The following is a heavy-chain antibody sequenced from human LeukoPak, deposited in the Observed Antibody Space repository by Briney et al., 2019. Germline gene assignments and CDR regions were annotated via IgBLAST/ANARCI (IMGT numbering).Heavy chain of an antibody. Sequence: SETLSLTCTVSGGSISNYYWSWIRQSPGKGLEWIGYIFFSGSSNYNPSLKSRVTISVDTSKNQFSLKLSSVSAADTAVYYCARGSMIRGRFDYWGQGTLVTVSS. CDR3: ARGSMIRGRFDY. J-gene: IGHJ4*02. CDR2: IFFSGSS. V-gene: IGHV4-59*01. D-gene: IGHD3-10*01. CDR1: GGSISNYY.